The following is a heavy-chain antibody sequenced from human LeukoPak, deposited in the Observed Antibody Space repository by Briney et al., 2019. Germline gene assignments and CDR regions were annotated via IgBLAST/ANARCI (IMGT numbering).Heavy chain of an antibody. Sequence: GGSLRLSCAASGFTFSSYGMHWVRQAPGKGLEWVAFIRYDGSNKYYADSVKGRFTISRDNSKNTLYLQMNSLRAEDTAVYYCAKSFDSSGYYLYYFDYWGQGTLVTVSS. CDR1: GFTFSSYG. V-gene: IGHV3-30*02. CDR2: IRYDGSNK. D-gene: IGHD3-22*01. CDR3: AKSFDSSGYYLYYFDY. J-gene: IGHJ4*02.